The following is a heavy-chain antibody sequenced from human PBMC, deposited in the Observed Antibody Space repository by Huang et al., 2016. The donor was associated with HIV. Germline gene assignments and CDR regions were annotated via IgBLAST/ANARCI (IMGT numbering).Heavy chain of an antibody. Sequence: QVQLVQSGAEVKKPGASVKVSCKASGYTFTNYAINWVRQAPGQSLEWMGWISGYNGKQNYEQKDQDRVTMTKDTSTSTAYMELRSLISDDTAVYYCARERYYYDRSGYYTPVEYFHHWGQGTLVTVSS. D-gene: IGHD3-22*01. V-gene: IGHV1-18*01. J-gene: IGHJ1*01. CDR3: ARERYYYDRSGYYTPVEYFHH. CDR2: ISGYNGKQ. CDR1: GYTFTNYA.